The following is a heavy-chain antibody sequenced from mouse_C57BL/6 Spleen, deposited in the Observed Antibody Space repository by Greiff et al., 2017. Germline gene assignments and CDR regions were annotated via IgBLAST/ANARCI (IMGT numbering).Heavy chain of an antibody. V-gene: IGHV2-5*01. D-gene: IGHD2-4*01. J-gene: IGHJ3*01. Sequence: VQLQQSGPGLVQPSQSLSITCTASGFSLTSYGVHWVRQSPGKGLEWLGVIWRGGSTDYNAAFMSRLSITKDNSRSHVFFKMNSLQADDTAIYYSAKSYYDYDLAWFAYWGQGTLLTVSA. CDR2: IWRGGST. CDR1: GFSLTSYG. CDR3: AKSYYDYDLAWFAY.